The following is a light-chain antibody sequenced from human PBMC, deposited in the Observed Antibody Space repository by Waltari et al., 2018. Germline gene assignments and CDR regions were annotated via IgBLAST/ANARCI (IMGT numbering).Light chain of an antibody. Sequence: CRASQSVSRTLAWYQQKPGQAPRLLIFGASNRATGIPDSFSGSGSGTDFSLIITRLEPEDSAMYYCQHYVRLPATFGQGTKVEIK. J-gene: IGKJ1*01. CDR1: QSVSRT. V-gene: IGKV3-20*01. CDR3: QHYVRLPAT. CDR2: GAS.